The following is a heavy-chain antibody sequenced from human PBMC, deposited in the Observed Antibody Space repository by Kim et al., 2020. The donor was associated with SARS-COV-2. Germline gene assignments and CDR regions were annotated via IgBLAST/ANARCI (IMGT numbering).Heavy chain of an antibody. Sequence: GGSLRLSCAASGFTFNNDWMSWVRQAPGKGLEWVGRIKSKTDSGTTAYAATVKGRLTISRDDSKNTMYLQMNSMKTEDTAVYYYTTDGYYGWGRYLIDYWGQGTLVTVSS. CDR3: TTDGYYGWGRYLIDY. CDR2: IKSKTDSGTT. J-gene: IGHJ4*02. CDR1: GFTFNNDW. V-gene: IGHV3-15*01. D-gene: IGHD3-10*01.